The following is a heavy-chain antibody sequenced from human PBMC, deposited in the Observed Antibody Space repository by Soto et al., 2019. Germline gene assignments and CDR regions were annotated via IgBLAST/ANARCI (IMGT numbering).Heavy chain of an antibody. V-gene: IGHV6-1*01. J-gene: IGHJ6*01. CDR1: GDSVSSNSAA. D-gene: IGHD2-15*01. CDR3: ARGGYCSGGSCYSSYYYGMDV. CDR2: TYYRSKLYN. Sequence: SPTLSLTCAISGDSVSSNSAAWNWIRQSPSRGLEWLGRTYYRSKLYNDYAVSVKSLITINPDTSKIQFSLQLNSVTPEDTAVYYCARGGYCSGGSCYSSYYYGMDV.